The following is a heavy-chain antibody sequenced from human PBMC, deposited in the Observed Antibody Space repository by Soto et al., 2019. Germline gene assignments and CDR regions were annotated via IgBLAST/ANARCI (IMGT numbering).Heavy chain of an antibody. CDR3: ARDRGGALDS. CDR2: LSGSGSIS. D-gene: IGHD2-15*01. CDR1: GFTFNTFA. J-gene: IGHJ4*02. Sequence: EVLLVESGGGLVQPGGSLRLSCAASGFTFNTFAMTWVRQAPGKGLEWVSALSGSGSISYYADSVKGRFTISRDNSKNIMYLQMNNQRVDETVVYFCARDRGGALDSWGQGTLVTVSS. V-gene: IGHV3-23*04.